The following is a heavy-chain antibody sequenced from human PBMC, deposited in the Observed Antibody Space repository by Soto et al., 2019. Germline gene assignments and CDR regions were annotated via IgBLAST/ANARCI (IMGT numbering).Heavy chain of an antibody. CDR1: GGSISSSSYY. V-gene: IGHV4-39*07. CDR3: ARTGGYCSGGACYPHYLDY. D-gene: IGHD2-15*01. Sequence: PSETLSLTCTVSGGSISSSSYYWGWIRQPPGKGLGWIGSIYYTGRSYYNPSLKSRVTISIDTSKNQFSLKLNSVTAADTAVYSCARTGGYCSGGACYPHYLDYWAQGTLVTVSS. CDR2: IYYTGRS. J-gene: IGHJ4*02.